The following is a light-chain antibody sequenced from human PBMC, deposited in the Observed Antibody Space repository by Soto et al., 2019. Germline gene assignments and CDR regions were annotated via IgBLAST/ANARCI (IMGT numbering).Light chain of an antibody. V-gene: IGLV2-11*01. CDR3: CSYAGSPYV. CDR1: SSDVGGYNY. Sequence: HSVLTQPRSVSWSPGQSVTISCTGTSSDVGGYNYVSWYQQHPGKAPKVMIYDVSKRPSGVPDRFSGSKSGNTASLTISGLQAEDEADYYCCSYAGSPYVFGTGTKVTVL. J-gene: IGLJ1*01. CDR2: DVS.